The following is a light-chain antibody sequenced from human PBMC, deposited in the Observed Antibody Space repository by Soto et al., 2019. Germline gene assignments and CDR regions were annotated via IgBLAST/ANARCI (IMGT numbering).Light chain of an antibody. J-gene: IGKJ1*01. Sequence: EIVLTQSPGPLSLSPGERATLSCRASQSVSSSYLAWYQQKPGQAPRLPIYGASSRATGLPDRFSGSGSGTDFTLTISRLEPEDFAVYYCQQYCSSRTFGQGTKVDIK. CDR3: QQYCSSRT. CDR2: GAS. CDR1: QSVSSSY. V-gene: IGKV3-20*01.